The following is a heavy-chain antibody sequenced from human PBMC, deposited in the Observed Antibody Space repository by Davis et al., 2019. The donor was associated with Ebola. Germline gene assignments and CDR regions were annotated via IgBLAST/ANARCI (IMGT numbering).Heavy chain of an antibody. CDR3: TWIRGGNN. V-gene: IGHV3-7*01. CDR2: IKQDGSEK. D-gene: IGHD3-10*01. CDR1: GFTFSSYW. J-gene: IGHJ4*02. Sequence: GESLKISCAASGFTFSSYWMSWVRQAPGKGLEWVANIKQDGSEKYYVDSVKGRFTISRDNAKNSLYLEMNNLRVEDTAVYHCTWIRGGNNWGQGTLVTVSS.